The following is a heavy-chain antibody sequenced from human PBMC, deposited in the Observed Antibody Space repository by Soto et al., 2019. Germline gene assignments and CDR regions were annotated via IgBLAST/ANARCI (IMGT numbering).Heavy chain of an antibody. CDR2: INWNSGSI. D-gene: IGHD6-13*01. J-gene: IGHJ1*01. CDR1: GVTFDDYA. Sequence: EVQLEESGGGLVQPGRSLRLSCAASGVTFDDYAMHWVRQVPGKGLEWVSGINWNSGSIGYADSVKGRFAISRDNAKNSLHLQMNSLRAEDTAFYYCVKDESINWYSGHFRHWGQGTLVTVSS. CDR3: VKDESINWYSGHFRH. V-gene: IGHV3-9*01.